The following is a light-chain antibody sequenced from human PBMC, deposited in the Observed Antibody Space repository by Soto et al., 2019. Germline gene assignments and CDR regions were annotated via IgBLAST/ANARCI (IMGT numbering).Light chain of an antibody. CDR3: QQYGSSLPWT. V-gene: IGKV3-20*01. CDR1: QSVSSYY. J-gene: IGKJ1*01. Sequence: EIVLTQSPGTLSLSPGERATLSCRAGQSVSSYYLAWYQQKPGQAPRLLIYAASSRATGIPDRFSGSGSGTDFTLTISRLEPEDFAVYYCQQYGSSLPWTFGQGTKVDIK. CDR2: AAS.